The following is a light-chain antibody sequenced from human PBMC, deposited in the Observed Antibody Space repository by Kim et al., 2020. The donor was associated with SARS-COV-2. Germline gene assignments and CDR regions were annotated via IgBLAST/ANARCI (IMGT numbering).Light chain of an antibody. V-gene: IGLV2-14*03. CDR3: SSYTSTTTSV. CDR2: DVT. Sequence: GQSDAISCRGTVNDSGGYNYVSWYQQYPGKAPKLMFHDVTKRPSGSSHRVSGSKSGNTASLTISELQAEDEADYYCSSYTSTTTSVFGGGTQLTVL. J-gene: IGLJ2*01. CDR1: VNDSGGYNY.